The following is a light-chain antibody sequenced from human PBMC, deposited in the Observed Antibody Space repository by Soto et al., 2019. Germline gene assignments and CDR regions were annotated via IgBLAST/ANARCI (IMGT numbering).Light chain of an antibody. CDR2: GAS. CDR3: QQYGSSPWT. V-gene: IGKV3-20*01. Sequence: IVLTQSPGTLSLSPGERATLSWRASQSVSSSYLAWYQQKPGQAPRLLIYGASSRATGIPDRFSGSGSGTDFTLTISRLEPEDFAVYYCQQYGSSPWTFGQGTTGDIK. CDR1: QSVSSSY. J-gene: IGKJ1*01.